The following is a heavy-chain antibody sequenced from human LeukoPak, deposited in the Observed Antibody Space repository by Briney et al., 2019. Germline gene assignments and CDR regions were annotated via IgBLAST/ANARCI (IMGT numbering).Heavy chain of an antibody. V-gene: IGHV3-15*01. CDR1: GFTFSNAW. J-gene: IGHJ1*01. CDR3: TTRTTVVQGYFQH. Sequence: GGSLRLSCAASGFTFSNAWMSWVRQAPGKGLEWVGRIKSKTDGGTTDYAAPVKGRFTISRDDPKNTLYLQMNSLKTEDTAVYYCTTRTTVVQGYFQHWGQGTLVTVSS. D-gene: IGHD4-23*01. CDR2: IKSKTDGGTT.